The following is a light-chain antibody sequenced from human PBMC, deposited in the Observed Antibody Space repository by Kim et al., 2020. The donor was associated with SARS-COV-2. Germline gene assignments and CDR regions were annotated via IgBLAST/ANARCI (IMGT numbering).Light chain of an antibody. Sequence: SPGERVTLSCRASHSFGGHLAWYQHKPSQAPRLLIYGASTRATGVPDRFSGRGSGTEFILTISSLQSEDFALYYCQNYNDWPPWTFGQGTKVDIK. CDR2: GAS. CDR1: HSFGGH. CDR3: QNYNDWPPWT. V-gene: IGKV3-15*01. J-gene: IGKJ1*01.